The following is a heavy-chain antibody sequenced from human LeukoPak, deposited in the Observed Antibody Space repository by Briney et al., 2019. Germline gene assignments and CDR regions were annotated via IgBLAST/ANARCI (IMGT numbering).Heavy chain of an antibody. V-gene: IGHV3-23*01. Sequence: GGSLRLSCAASGFIFNNYAMNWVRQAPGKGLEWVSGISGSGDSTFYADSVKGRFTISRDNSKNTLDLQMNSLRAEDTAVYYCAKSRSSSVSCYNYWGQETLVTVSS. CDR3: AKSRSSSVSCYNY. J-gene: IGHJ4*02. D-gene: IGHD2-2*02. CDR1: GFIFNNYA. CDR2: ISGSGDST.